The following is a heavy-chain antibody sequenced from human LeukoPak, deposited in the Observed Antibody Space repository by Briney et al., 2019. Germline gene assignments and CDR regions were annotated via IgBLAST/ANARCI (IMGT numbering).Heavy chain of an antibody. CDR3: ASLRCSSTRCEGSYNWFDP. Sequence: PSETLSLTCTVSGGSISNYYWSWIRQPAGEGLEWIGRIYTSGSTNYNPSLKSRVTMSVDTSKNQFSLQLNSVTAADTAVYYCASLRCSSTRCEGSYNWFDPWGQGTLVTVSS. V-gene: IGHV4-4*07. D-gene: IGHD2-2*01. J-gene: IGHJ5*02. CDR2: IYTSGST. CDR1: GGSISNYY.